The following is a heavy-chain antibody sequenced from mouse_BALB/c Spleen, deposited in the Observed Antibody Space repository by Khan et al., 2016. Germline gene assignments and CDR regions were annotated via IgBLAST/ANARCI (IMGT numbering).Heavy chain of an antibody. CDR1: GSTFTNYG. D-gene: IGHD1-1*01. V-gene: IGHV9-3*02. CDR2: INTNTGEP. Sequence: QLVQSGPELKKPGETVKISCKASGSTFTNYGMNWVKQAPGKGLKWMGWINTNTGEPTYAEEFKGRFAFALETSASTASLPINNLKNEDTATYCCARAGGNFDYWGQGTTLTVSS. J-gene: IGHJ2*01. CDR3: ARAGGNFDY.